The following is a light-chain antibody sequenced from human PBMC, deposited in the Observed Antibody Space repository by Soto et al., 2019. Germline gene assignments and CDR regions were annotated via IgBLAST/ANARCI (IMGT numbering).Light chain of an antibody. CDR3: QQRTNWPPAT. J-gene: IGKJ5*01. CDR2: GAS. CDR1: QSVSNNY. V-gene: IGKV3D-20*02. Sequence: EIVLTQSPGTLSLSPGERATLSCRASQSVSNNYLAWYQQKPGQAPRLLVYGASNRATGIPDRFSGSGSGTDFTLTISRLEPEDFALYYCQQRTNWPPATFGQGTRLEIK.